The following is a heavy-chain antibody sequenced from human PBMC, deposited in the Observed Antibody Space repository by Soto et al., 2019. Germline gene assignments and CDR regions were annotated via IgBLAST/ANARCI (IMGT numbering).Heavy chain of an antibody. CDR2: ISAYNGNT. J-gene: IGHJ6*02. D-gene: IGHD6-13*01. CDR3: ARVEYSSSWYSPYYYYGMDV. CDR1: GYTFTSYG. Sequence: GPSVKVSCKAPGYTFTSYGISWVRQAPGQGLEWMGWISAYNGNTNYAQKLQGRVTMTTDTSTSTAYMELRSLRSDDTAVYYCARVEYSSSWYSPYYYYGMDVWGQGTTVTVSS. V-gene: IGHV1-18*01.